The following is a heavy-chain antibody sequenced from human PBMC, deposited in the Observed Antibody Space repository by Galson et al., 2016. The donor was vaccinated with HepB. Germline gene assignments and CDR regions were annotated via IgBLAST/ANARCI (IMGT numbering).Heavy chain of an antibody. CDR1: GYTFTSYW. D-gene: IGHD1-26*01. V-gene: IGHV5-10-1*04. CDR2: IDPSDSYT. CDR3: ARRCGRNCYASDI. Sequence: QSGAEVKKPGESLRISCKGSGYTFTSYWITWVRQMPGKGLEWMGRIDPSDSYTNYSPSFQGQVTISADKSISAAYLQWSSLKASDTAMYYCARRCGRNCYASDIRGQGTMVTVSS. J-gene: IGHJ3*02.